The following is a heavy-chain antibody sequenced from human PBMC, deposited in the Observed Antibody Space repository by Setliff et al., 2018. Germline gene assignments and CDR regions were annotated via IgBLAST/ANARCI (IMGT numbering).Heavy chain of an antibody. CDR3: ARGRAGHSGH. D-gene: IGHD6-19*01. CDR2: MYTSGST. CDR1: DFSVGSVYY. Sequence: LSLTCTVSDFSVGSVYYWGWIRQPAGKGLEWIGHMYTSGSTNYNPSLKSRVTISVDTSKNQFSLKLSSVTAADTAVYYCARGRAGHSGHWGQGTLVTVSS. J-gene: IGHJ4*02. V-gene: IGHV4-61*09.